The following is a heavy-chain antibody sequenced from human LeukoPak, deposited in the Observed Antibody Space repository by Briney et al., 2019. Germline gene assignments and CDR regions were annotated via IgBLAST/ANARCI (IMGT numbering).Heavy chain of an antibody. CDR3: ARANNDFWSGYYSYFYFDY. V-gene: IGHV3-21*01. CDR2: ISSSGCYI. J-gene: IGHJ4*02. Sequence: GGSLRLSCVASGFTLNRYSMNWVRQAPGKGLEWVSSISSSGCYIFYAVSLKDRITLSRDNAKNSLYLHMSSLRAEDTAVYYCARANNDFWSGYYSYFYFDYWGQGTLVTVSS. D-gene: IGHD3-3*01. CDR1: GFTLNRYS.